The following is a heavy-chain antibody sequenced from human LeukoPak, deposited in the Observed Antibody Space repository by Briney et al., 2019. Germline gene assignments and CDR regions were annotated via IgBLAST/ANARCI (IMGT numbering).Heavy chain of an antibody. V-gene: IGHV3-23*01. CDR1: GFTFSSYA. Sequence: PGGSLRLSCAASGFTFSSYAMSWVRQAPGKGLEWVSTISSGGGFTNYADSVKGRFTISRDNSKNTLHLQMNSLKDEDTAVYYCAKDRSSSGFSRVDHWGQGTLVTVSS. CDR2: ISSGGGFT. J-gene: IGHJ4*02. CDR3: AKDRSSSGFSRVDH. D-gene: IGHD3-22*01.